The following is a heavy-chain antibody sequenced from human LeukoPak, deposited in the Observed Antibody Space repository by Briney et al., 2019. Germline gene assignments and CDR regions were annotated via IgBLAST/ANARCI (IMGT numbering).Heavy chain of an antibody. CDR3: ARALTFYYSDAFDI. J-gene: IGHJ3*02. D-gene: IGHD3-22*01. CDR1: GFTYSSYA. Sequence: GGSLRLSCAASGFTYSSYAMHWVRQAPGKGLEYVSTISSNGGSTYYANSVKGRFTISRDNSKNTLYLQMGSLRDEDMAVYYCARALTFYYSDAFDIWGQGTMVTVSS. CDR2: ISSNGGST. V-gene: IGHV3-64*01.